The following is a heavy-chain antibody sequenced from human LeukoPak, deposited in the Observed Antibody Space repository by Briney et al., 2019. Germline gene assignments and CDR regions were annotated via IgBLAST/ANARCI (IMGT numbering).Heavy chain of an antibody. J-gene: IGHJ4*02. CDR2: ISGSGGST. D-gene: IGHD6-19*01. Sequence: GGSLRLSYAASGFTFSSYAMSWVRQAPGKGLEWVSAISGSGGSTYYADSVKGRFTISRDNSKNTLYLQMNSLRAEDTAVYYCAKDREGSGWYFDYWGQGTLVTVSS. CDR1: GFTFSSYA. CDR3: AKDREGSGWYFDY. V-gene: IGHV3-23*01.